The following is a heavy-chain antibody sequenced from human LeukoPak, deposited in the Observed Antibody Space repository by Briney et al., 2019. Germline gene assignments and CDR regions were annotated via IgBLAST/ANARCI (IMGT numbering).Heavy chain of an antibody. CDR1: GFVFSNYG. J-gene: IGHJ4*02. CDR2: VRYDESNK. Sequence: GGSLRLSCQTSGFVFSNYGMHWVRQAPGKGLEWVAFVRYDESNKYYADSLKGRFTISRDNSRNTVYLQINSLRAEDTGVNSCAKDSNTGYVSVGPDYWGLGTLVTVSS. D-gene: IGHD5-12*01. V-gene: IGHV3-30*02. CDR3: AKDSNTGYVSVGPDY.